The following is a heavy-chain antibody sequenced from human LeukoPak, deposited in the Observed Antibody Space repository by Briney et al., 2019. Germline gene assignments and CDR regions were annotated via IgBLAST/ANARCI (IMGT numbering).Heavy chain of an antibody. CDR2: ISSSSSYI. CDR1: GFTFSNYI. Sequence: PGGSLRLSCADSGFTFSNYIMNWVRQAPGKGLEWVSSISSSSSYIYYAESLKGRFTISRDNAKNSLYLQMNSLRAEDTAVYYCARRDGYNSGGLDYWGQGTLSPSPQ. V-gene: IGHV3-21*01. D-gene: IGHD5-24*01. CDR3: ARRDGYNSGGLDY. J-gene: IGHJ4*02.